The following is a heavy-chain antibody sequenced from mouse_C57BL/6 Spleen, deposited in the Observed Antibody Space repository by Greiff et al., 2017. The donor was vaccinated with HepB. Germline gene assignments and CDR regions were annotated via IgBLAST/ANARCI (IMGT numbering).Heavy chain of an antibody. CDR2: IDPSDSYT. D-gene: IGHD1-1*01. Sequence: VQLQQPGAELVKPGASVKLSCKASGYTFTSYWMQWVKQRPGQGLEWIGEIDPSDSYTNYNQKFKGKATLTVDTSSSTAYMQLSSLTSEDSAVYYCARKDYGSKGYFDYWGQGTTLTVSS. J-gene: IGHJ2*01. V-gene: IGHV1-50*01. CDR1: GYTFTSYW. CDR3: ARKDYGSKGYFDY.